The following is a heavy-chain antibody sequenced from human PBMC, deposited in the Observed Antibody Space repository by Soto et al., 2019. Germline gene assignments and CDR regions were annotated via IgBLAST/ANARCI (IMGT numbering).Heavy chain of an antibody. CDR2: ISSHGRHQ. D-gene: IGHD6-19*01. V-gene: IGHV3-30*18. Sequence: QLVESGGGMVPPGTSLRLSCTGSGFNFGNFAVHWVRQTPVKRLEWVAVISSHGRHQYYSDSVKGRFTISRDNSNNTVHLQLSSLRLEDTAVYYCAKDLGSSGWEYFDHWGQGTLVTVSS. CDR1: GFNFGNFA. J-gene: IGHJ4*02. CDR3: AKDLGSSGWEYFDH.